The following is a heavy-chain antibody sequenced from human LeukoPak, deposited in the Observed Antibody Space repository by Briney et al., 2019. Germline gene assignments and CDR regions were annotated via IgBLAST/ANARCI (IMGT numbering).Heavy chain of an antibody. V-gene: IGHV4-59*06. J-gene: IGHJ4*02. CDR1: GGSISSYY. Sequence: PSEALSLTCTVSGGSISSYYWSWIRQPPGKGLEWIGYIYYSGSTYYNPSLKSRVTISVDTSKDQFSLKLSSVTAADTAVYYCAMYYDFWSGPDYWGQGTLVTVSS. D-gene: IGHD3-3*01. CDR3: AMYYDFWSGPDY. CDR2: IYYSGST.